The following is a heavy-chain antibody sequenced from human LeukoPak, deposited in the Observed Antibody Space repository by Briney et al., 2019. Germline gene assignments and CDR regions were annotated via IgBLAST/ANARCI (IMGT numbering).Heavy chain of an antibody. D-gene: IGHD6-6*01. CDR3: ATSIAARRDY. V-gene: IGHV3-30-3*01. J-gene: IGHJ4*02. CDR2: ISYDGSNK. CDR1: GFTFSSYA. Sequence: GGSLRLSCAASGFTFSSYAMHWVRQAPGKGLEWVAVISYDGSNKYYADSVKGRSTISRDNSKNTLYLQMNSLRAEDTAVYYCATSIAARRDYCGQGTLVTVSS.